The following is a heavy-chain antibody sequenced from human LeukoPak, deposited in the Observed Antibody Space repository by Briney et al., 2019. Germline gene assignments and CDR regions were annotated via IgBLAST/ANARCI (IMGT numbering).Heavy chain of an antibody. J-gene: IGHJ5*02. CDR1: GVSISSGHYY. CDR3: ARQTIETTLGRVPDYFDP. CDR2: VHYSGDT. D-gene: IGHD1-26*01. V-gene: IGHV4-39*07. Sequence: SETLSLTCTVSGVSISSGHYYWAWIRQPPGKGLECIASVHYSGDTYFDPSFNGRVTLSVDTSKNQFSLRLTSVTAADTAVYYCARQTIETTLGRVPDYFDPWGQGTPVTVSS.